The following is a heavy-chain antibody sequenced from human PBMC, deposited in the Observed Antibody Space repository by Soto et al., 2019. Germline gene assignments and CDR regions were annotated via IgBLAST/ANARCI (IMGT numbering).Heavy chain of an antibody. CDR3: ARPFLEWLLLLAVDI. D-gene: IGHD3-3*02. Sequence: QVQLVESGGGVVQPGGSLRLSCAASGFTFSTYAMHWVRQAPGKGLEWVALISSDGSSKYYADSGKGRFTISRDDSKNPRYLQMNSLRADHRPVYYGARPFLEWLLLLAVDIWGQGTMVAASS. V-gene: IGHV3-30*03. J-gene: IGHJ3*02. CDR1: GFTFSTYA. CDR2: ISSDGSSK.